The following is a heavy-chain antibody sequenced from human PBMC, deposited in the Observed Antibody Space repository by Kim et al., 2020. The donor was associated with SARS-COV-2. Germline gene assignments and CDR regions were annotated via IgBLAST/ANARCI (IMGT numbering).Heavy chain of an antibody. J-gene: IGHJ6*02. V-gene: IGHV4-39*01. D-gene: IGHD1-26*01. CDR3: ARQLDSGSYYGGYYYGMDV. CDR2: IYYSGST. Sequence: SETLSLTCTVSGGSISSSSYYWGWIRQPPGKGLEWIGSIYYSGSTYYNPSLKSRVTISVDTSKNQFSLKLSSVTAADTAVYYCARQLDSGSYYGGYYYGMDVWGQGTTVTVSS. CDR1: GGSISSSSYY.